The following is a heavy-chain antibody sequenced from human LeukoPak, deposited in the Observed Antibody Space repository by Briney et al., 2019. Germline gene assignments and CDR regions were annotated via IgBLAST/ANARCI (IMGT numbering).Heavy chain of an antibody. Sequence: SETLSLTCTVSGGSISSGSYYWSWIRQPPGKGLEWIGEINHSGSTNYNPSLKSRVTISVDTSKNQFSLKLSSVTAADTAVYYCARRVAVAGPYYFDYWGQGTLVTVSS. CDR1: GGSISSGSYY. CDR3: ARRVAVAGPYYFDY. V-gene: IGHV4-39*07. CDR2: INHSGST. J-gene: IGHJ4*02. D-gene: IGHD6-13*01.